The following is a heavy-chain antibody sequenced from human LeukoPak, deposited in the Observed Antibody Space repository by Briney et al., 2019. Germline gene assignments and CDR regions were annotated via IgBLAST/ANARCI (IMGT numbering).Heavy chain of an antibody. CDR1: GGSISSGGYY. D-gene: IGHD4-17*01. J-gene: IGHJ4*02. V-gene: IGHV4-31*03. CDR3: ATYGDYTFFDY. CDR2: IYYSGST. Sequence: SETLSLTCTVSGGSISSGGYYWSWIRQHPGKGLEWIGYIYYSGSTYYNPSLKSRVIISVDTSKKQFSLKLSSVTAADTAVYYCATYGDYTFFDYWGQGTLVTVSS.